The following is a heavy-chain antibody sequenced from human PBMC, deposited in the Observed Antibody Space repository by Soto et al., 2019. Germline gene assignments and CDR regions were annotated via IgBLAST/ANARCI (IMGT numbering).Heavy chain of an antibody. CDR1: GHMFSTYW. CDR2: IYPSDSDT. D-gene: IGHD3-10*01. V-gene: IGHV5-51*01. Sequence: GESLKISCKASGHMFSTYWIGWVRQRPGKGLEWVGIIYPSDSDTRYSPSFQGQVTISVDKSINTAYLEWSSLRASDTAMYFCARLASTVIQINYFDPWGQGTLVTVSS. J-gene: IGHJ5*02. CDR3: ARLASTVIQINYFDP.